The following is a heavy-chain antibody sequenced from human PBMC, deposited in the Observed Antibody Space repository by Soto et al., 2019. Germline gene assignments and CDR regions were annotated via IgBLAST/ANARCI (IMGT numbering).Heavy chain of an antibody. CDR1: GFMFSSYA. J-gene: IGHJ4*02. Sequence: EVQLLESGAGLVRPGGSLRLSCAVSGFMFSSYAMTWVRQAPGKGLEWVSSISGSGGSTYYSDSVRGRFTISRDNSKKMLYLEMNSLKGDDTAVYYCAKDGSWGDHYYFDNWGQGTLVTVSS. CDR3: AKDGSWGDHYYFDN. V-gene: IGHV3-23*01. D-gene: IGHD2-21*02. CDR2: ISGSGGST.